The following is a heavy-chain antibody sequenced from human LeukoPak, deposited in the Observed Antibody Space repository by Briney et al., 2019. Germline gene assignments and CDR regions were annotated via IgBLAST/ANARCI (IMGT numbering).Heavy chain of an antibody. Sequence: SETLSLTCTVSGGSISSYYWSWIRQPPGKGLEWIGYIYYSGSTNYNPSLKSRVTISVDTSKNQFSLKLSSVAAADTAVYYCAREIAVAGAASFDYWGQGTLVTVSS. CDR1: GGSISSYY. V-gene: IGHV4-59*12. CDR3: AREIAVAGAASFDY. J-gene: IGHJ4*02. D-gene: IGHD6-19*01. CDR2: IYYSGST.